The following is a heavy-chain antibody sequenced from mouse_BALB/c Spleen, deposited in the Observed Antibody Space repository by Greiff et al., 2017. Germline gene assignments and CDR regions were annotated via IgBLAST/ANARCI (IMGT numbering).Heavy chain of an antibody. V-gene: IGHV1-80*01. Sequence: VQLQQSGAELVRPGSSVKISCKASGYAFSSYWMNWVKQRPGQGLEWIGQIYPGDGDTNYNGKFKGKATLTADKSSSTAYMQLSSLTSEDSAVYFCARDDSYAMDYWGQGTSVTVSS. CDR2: IYPGDGDT. CDR1: GYAFSSYW. J-gene: IGHJ4*01. CDR3: ARDDSYAMDY.